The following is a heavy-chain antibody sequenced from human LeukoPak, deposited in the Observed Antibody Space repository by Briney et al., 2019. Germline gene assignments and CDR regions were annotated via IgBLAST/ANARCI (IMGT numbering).Heavy chain of an antibody. CDR3: ARVTSRNDFDY. CDR2: ISHSGST. CDR1: GVSISSGGYS. Sequence: PSQTLCTTCAVPGVSISSGGYSWSWIRQPPGKGLEWIGYISHSGSTYYNPSLKSRVTISVNRYKSQFSLRLSSVTAADTAVYYCARVTSRNDFDYWAQGTRVTVSS. D-gene: IGHD1-14*01. J-gene: IGHJ4*02. V-gene: IGHV4-30-2*01.